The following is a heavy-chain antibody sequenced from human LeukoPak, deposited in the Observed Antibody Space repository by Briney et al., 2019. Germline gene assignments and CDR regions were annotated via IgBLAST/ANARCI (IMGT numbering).Heavy chain of an antibody. Sequence: ASVKVSCKASGYTFTSYGISWVRQAPGQGLEWMGWISAYNGNTNYAQKLQGRVTMTTDTSTSTAYMELRSLRSDDTAVYYCARSGPQITVAATPPIFDPWGQGTLVTVSS. J-gene: IGHJ5*02. CDR3: ARSGPQITVAATPPIFDP. CDR1: GYTFTSYG. CDR2: ISAYNGNT. D-gene: IGHD2-15*01. V-gene: IGHV1-18*01.